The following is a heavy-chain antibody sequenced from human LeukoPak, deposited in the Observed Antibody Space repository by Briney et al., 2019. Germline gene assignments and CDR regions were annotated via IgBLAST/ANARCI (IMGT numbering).Heavy chain of an antibody. CDR2: ISGSGGST. Sequence: GGSLRLSCAASGFTFSSYAMSWVRQAPGKGLEWVSAISGSGGSTYYATSVKGRFTISRDNSKNTLYLQTNRLRAEDTVVYVVTPRRGWYRDWGQGTLVTVSS. CDR3: TPRRGWYRD. D-gene: IGHD6-19*01. J-gene: IGHJ4*01. V-gene: IGHV3-23*01. CDR1: GFTFSSYA.